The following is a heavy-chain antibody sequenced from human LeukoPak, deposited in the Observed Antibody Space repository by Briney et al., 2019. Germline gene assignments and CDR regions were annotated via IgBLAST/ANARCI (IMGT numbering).Heavy chain of an antibody. J-gene: IGHJ4*02. CDR1: GFTFSDYY. CDR2: ISSSGSTI. V-gene: IGHV3-11*01. Sequence: GGSLRLSCAASGFTFSDYYMSWLRQAPGKGLERVSYISSSGSTIYYADSVKGRFTISRDNAKNSLYLQMNSLRAKDTAVYYCGRDLGYSHGFDYWGQGTLVTVSS. CDR3: GRDLGYSHGFDY. D-gene: IGHD5-18*01.